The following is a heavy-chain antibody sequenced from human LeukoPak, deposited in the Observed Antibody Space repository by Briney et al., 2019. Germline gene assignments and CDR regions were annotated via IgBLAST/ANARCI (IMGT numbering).Heavy chain of an antibody. V-gene: IGHV3-7*01. CDR2: TNQDGSKN. D-gene: IGHD6-19*01. J-gene: IGHJ4*02. CDR3: ATTVAGYPDDYFDY. Sequence: QTGGSLRLPCAASEFTFSNYWMSWVRQAPGKGLERVAHTNQDGSKNYYVDSVRGRFTISRDNAKNSLYLQMNSLRAEDTAVYYCATTVAGYPDDYFDYWGQGTLVTVSS. CDR1: EFTFSNYW.